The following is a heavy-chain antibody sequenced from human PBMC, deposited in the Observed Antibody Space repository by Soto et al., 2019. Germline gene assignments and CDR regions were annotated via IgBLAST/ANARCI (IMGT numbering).Heavy chain of an antibody. V-gene: IGHV3-30-3*01. CDR2: ISYDGSNK. CDR1: GFTFSSYA. J-gene: IGHJ2*01. Sequence: QVQLVESGGGVVQPGRSLRLSCAASGFTFSSYAMHWVRQAPGKGLEWVAVISYDGSNKYYADSVKGRFTISRDNSKNTLYLQMNSLRAEDTAVYYCARGSRVAGKNRYFNLWGRGTLVTVSS. D-gene: IGHD6-19*01. CDR3: ARGSRVAGKNRYFNL.